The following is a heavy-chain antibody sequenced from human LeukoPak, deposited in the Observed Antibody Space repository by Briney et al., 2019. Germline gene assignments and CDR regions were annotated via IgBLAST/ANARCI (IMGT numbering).Heavy chain of an antibody. CDR2: INPSGGST. J-gene: IGHJ4*02. CDR1: GYTFTSYY. D-gene: IGHD5-24*01. Sequence: ASVKVSCKASGYTFTSYYMHWVRQAPGQGLEWMGIINPSGGSTSYAQKFQGRVTMTRDTSTSTVYMELSSLRSEDTAVYYCASGVEMATILPAVWGQGTLVTVSP. V-gene: IGHV1-46*01. CDR3: ASGVEMATILPAV.